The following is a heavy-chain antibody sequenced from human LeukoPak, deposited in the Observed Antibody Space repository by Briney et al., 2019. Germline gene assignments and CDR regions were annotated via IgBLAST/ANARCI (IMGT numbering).Heavy chain of an antibody. Sequence: SQTLSLTCAISGDSVSSNSAAWNWIRQFPSRGLEWLGRTYYRSKWYNDYAVSVKSRITINPDTSKNQFSLQLNSVTPEDTAVYYCARDPIKNMLELPAGFDYWGQGTLVTVSS. J-gene: IGHJ4*02. D-gene: IGHD1-7*01. V-gene: IGHV6-1*01. CDR1: GDSVSSNSAA. CDR3: ARDPIKNMLELPAGFDY. CDR2: TYYRSKWYN.